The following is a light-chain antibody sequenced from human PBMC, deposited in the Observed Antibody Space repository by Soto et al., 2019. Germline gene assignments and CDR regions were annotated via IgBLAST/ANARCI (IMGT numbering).Light chain of an antibody. CDR2: VAS. V-gene: IGKV1-39*01. CDR3: HQTYANPWT. J-gene: IGKJ1*01. CDR1: QSIGVF. Sequence: DIQMTQSPPSLSASVGDRVTITCLASQSIGVFLNWYQVRPGRAPKLLIHVASSLQTGAPSRFSGSGSGTDFTLTISSLQPEDFATYYCHQTYANPWTFGQGTKVDI.